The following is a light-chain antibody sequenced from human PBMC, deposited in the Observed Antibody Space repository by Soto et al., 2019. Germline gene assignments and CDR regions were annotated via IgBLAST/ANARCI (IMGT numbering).Light chain of an antibody. CDR3: CTSAPGSSYV. J-gene: IGLJ1*01. Sequence: QSVLAQLASVSESPGQSITISCPAAISDVGAYSSGSWYQRRPPTGPQCTFYKGTQRPSGVSNPFSSSTSGNAASLTLSAHQADDEADHFSCTSAPGSSYVFRSGTKVTVL. CDR1: ISDVGAYSS. CDR2: KGT. V-gene: IGLV2-23*01.